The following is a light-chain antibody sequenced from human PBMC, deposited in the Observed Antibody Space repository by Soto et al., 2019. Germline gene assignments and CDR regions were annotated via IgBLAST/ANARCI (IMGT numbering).Light chain of an antibody. CDR3: QHYRRSTGYT. CDR2: GAS. V-gene: IGKV3-20*01. Sequence: EIVLTQSPGTLSLSPGERATLSCRASQSVSSSYLAWYQQKPGQAPRLLIYGASSRATGIPDRFSGSGSGTDFTLTISRLEPEDFSVYYCQHYRRSTGYTFGQGTKLEIK. J-gene: IGKJ2*01. CDR1: QSVSSSY.